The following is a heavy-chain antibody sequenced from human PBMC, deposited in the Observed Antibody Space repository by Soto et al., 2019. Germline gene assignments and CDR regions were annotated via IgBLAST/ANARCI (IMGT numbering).Heavy chain of an antibody. CDR1: GGSITSGNSYS. V-gene: IGHV4-30-2*01. D-gene: IGHD3-16*01. Sequence: QLQLQESGSRLVKPSQTLSLTCTVSGGSITSGNSYSWSWIRQPPGKGLEWIGSISRSGSTSYNPSLKGRVTMSVDKSKNQFSLKLSSVTAAETAVYYCARAVAPYLGTWFDPWGQGTLVIVSS. J-gene: IGHJ5*02. CDR2: ISRSGST. CDR3: ARAVAPYLGTWFDP.